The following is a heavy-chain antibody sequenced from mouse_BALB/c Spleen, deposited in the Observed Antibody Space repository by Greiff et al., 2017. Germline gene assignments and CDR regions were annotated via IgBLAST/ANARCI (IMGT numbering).Heavy chain of an antibody. V-gene: IGHV5-9-4*01. CDR3: ARIYYGNYVDY. CDR2: ISSGGSYT. Sequence: EVKLVESGGGLVKPGGSLKLSCAASGFTFSSYAMSWVRQSPEKRLEWVAEISSGGSYTYYPDTVTGRFTISRDNAKNTLYLEMSSLRSEDTAMYYCARIYYGNYVDYWGQGTTLTVSS. J-gene: IGHJ2*01. D-gene: IGHD2-1*01. CDR1: GFTFSSYA.